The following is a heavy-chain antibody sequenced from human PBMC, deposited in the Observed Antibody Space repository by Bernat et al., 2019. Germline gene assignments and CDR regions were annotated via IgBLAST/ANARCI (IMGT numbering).Heavy chain of an antibody. D-gene: IGHD3-10*01. Sequence: QVQLQESGPGLVKPSETLSLTCTVSGGSISSYYWSWIRQPPGKGLEWIGYIYYSGSTNYNPSLKSRVTISVDTSKNQFSLKLRSVTAADTAVYSCARHRGGSGSYYNPIDYWGQGTLVTVSS. J-gene: IGHJ4*02. CDR1: GGSISSYY. CDR2: IYYSGST. CDR3: ARHRGGSGSYYNPIDY. V-gene: IGHV4-59*08.